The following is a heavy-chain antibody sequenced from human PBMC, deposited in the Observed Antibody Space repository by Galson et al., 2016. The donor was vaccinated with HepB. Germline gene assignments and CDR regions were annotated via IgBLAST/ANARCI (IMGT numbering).Heavy chain of an antibody. CDR2: INPRSGVT. D-gene: IGHD3-16*02. Sequence: SVKVSCKASGYTFINYGIIWVRQAPGQGLEWMGWINPRSGVTSYAQKFQGRVTVTRDTSISTAYMELNRLTSDDTAVYYCTTVIHAFDIWGQGTMVTVSS. V-gene: IGHV1-2*02. CDR3: TTVIHAFDI. J-gene: IGHJ3*02. CDR1: GYTFINYG.